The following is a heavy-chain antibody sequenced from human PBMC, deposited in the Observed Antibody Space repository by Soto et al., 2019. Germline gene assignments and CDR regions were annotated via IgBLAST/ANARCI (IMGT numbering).Heavy chain of an antibody. Sequence: EVQLVESGGGLVQPGGSLRLSCAASGFTFSNYWMHWVRQAPGKGLVWVSRISSEGSSTMYADYVKGRFTISRDNAKNTLYLQMNRLRDEHTAVYYCANGDSTSSAYYYYGMDVWGQGTTVTVSS. CDR2: ISSEGSST. J-gene: IGHJ6*02. CDR1: GFTFSNYW. D-gene: IGHD6-6*01. CDR3: ANGDSTSSAYYYYGMDV. V-gene: IGHV3-74*03.